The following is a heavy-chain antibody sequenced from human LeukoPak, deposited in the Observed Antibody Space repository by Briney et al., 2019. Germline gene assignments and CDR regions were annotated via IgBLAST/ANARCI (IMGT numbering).Heavy chain of an antibody. CDR1: GFTFSTFT. D-gene: IGHD3-10*01. V-gene: IGHV3-21*01. Sequence: GGSLRLSCAASGFTFSTFTMNWVRQAPGKGLEWVSSITSSSSYIGYSDSVKGRFTISRDNAKNSLYLLMNSLRAEDTVVYYCARGSYGAVDYWGQGTLVTISS. CDR2: ITSSSSYI. CDR3: ARGSYGAVDY. J-gene: IGHJ4*02.